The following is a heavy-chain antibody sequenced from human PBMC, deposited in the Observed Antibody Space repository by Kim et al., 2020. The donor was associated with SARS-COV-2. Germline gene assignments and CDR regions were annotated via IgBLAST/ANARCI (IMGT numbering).Heavy chain of an antibody. D-gene: IGHD3-10*01. V-gene: IGHV3-30*04. Sequence: GGSLRLSCAASGFTFSSYAMHWVRQAPGKGLEWVAVISYDGSNKYYADSVKGRFTISRDNSKNTLYLQMNSLRAEDTAVYYCARDPGIYGSGSYFDYWG. CDR2: ISYDGSNK. CDR3: ARDPGIYGSGSYFDY. J-gene: IGHJ4*01. CDR1: GFTFSSYA.